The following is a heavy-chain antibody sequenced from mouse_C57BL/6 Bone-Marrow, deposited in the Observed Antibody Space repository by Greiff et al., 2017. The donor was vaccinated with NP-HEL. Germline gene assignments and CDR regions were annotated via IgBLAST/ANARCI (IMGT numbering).Heavy chain of an antibody. CDR1: GFTFTSYW. CDR2: INPSNGGT. V-gene: IGHV1-53*01. Sequence: QVQLKQPGTELVKPGTSVKLSCKSSGFTFTSYWMHWVQQRPGQGLEWIGNINPSNGGTTYNDHLQRKATLPVYKSSSTAYMQLNSRTSDDSAVYYCAREGRWLRRGYWYFDGWDTETTVTVAS. CDR3: AREGRWLRRGYWYFDG. D-gene: IGHD2-2*01. J-gene: IGHJ1*03.